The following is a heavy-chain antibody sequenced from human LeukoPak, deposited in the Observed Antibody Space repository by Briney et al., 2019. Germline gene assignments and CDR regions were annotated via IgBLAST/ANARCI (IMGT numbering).Heavy chain of an antibody. D-gene: IGHD3-22*01. J-gene: IGHJ4*02. Sequence: ASVKVSCKASGGTFSSYAISWVRQAPGQGLEWMGRIIPIFGTANYAQKLQGRVTITTDESTSTAYVELSSLRSEDTAVYYCASQPLRRNSSGPPQEFDYWGQGTLVTVSS. CDR2: IIPIFGTA. CDR1: GGTFSSYA. CDR3: ASQPLRRNSSGPPQEFDY. V-gene: IGHV1-69*05.